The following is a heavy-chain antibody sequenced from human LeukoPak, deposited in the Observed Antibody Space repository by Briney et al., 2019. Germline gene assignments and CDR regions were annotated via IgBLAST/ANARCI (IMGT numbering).Heavy chain of an antibody. CDR3: ARTSGCYDY. J-gene: IGHJ4*02. CDR2: ISSNGGST. CDR1: GFTFSSYG. D-gene: IGHD6-19*01. Sequence: GGSLRLSCAASGFTFSSYGMHWVRQAPGKGLEYVSSISSNGGSTYYASSVKGRLTISRDNSKNTLYLQMGSLRPEDMAVYYCARTSGCYDYWGQGTLVTVSS. V-gene: IGHV3-64*01.